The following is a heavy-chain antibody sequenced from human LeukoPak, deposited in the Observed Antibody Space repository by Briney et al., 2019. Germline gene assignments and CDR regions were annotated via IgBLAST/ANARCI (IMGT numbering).Heavy chain of an antibody. V-gene: IGHV3-64*01. D-gene: IGHD3-10*01. CDR3: ARGGLLWFGELSGY. CDR2: ISSNGGST. Sequence: GGSLRLSCAASGFTFSSYAMHWVRQAPGQGLEYVSVISSNGGSTYYANSVTGRFTISRGNSKNTLYLQMGSLRAEDMAVYYCARGGLLWFGELSGYWGQGTQVTVSS. J-gene: IGHJ4*02. CDR1: GFTFSSYA.